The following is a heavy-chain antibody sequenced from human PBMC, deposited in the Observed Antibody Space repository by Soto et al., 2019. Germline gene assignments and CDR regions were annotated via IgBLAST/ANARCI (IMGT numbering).Heavy chain of an antibody. CDR2: IYYSGST. CDR1: CGSIISYY. D-gene: IGHD3-3*01. V-gene: IGHV4-59*01. J-gene: IGHJ6*02. Sequence: PSETLSLTCTVSCGSIISYYWSWIRQPPGKGLEWIGYIYYSGSTNYNPSLKSRVTISVDTSKNQFSLKLSSVTAADTAVYYCARVTYYDFWSGYYDGMDVWGQGTTVTVSS. CDR3: ARVTYYDFWSGYYDGMDV.